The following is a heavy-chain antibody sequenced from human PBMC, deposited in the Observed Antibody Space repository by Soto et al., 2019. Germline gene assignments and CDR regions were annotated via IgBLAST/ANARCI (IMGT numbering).Heavy chain of an antibody. Sequence: SVKVSCTASGGTFSSYAMSWVRQAPGQGLEWMGGIIPIFGTANYAQKFQGRVTITADESTSTAYMELSSLRSEDTAVYYCARGGDIVVVPAAIATDDGMDVWGQGTTVTVSS. D-gene: IGHD2-2*01. V-gene: IGHV1-69*13. CDR3: ARGGDIVVVPAAIATDDGMDV. CDR2: IIPIFGTA. J-gene: IGHJ6*02. CDR1: GGTFSSYA.